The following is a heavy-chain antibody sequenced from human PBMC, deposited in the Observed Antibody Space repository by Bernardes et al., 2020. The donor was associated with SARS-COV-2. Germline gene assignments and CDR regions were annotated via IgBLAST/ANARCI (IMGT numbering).Heavy chain of an antibody. CDR1: GFTFSSYW. V-gene: IGHV3-7*03. J-gene: IGHJ6*02. CDR2: IKQDGSEK. Sequence: GGSLRLSCAASGFTFSSYWMSWVRQAPGKGLEWVANIKQDGSEKYYVDSVKGRFTISRDNAKNSLYLQMNSLRAEDTAVYYCARGEGVTIFGVVIWNGMDVWGPGTTVTVSS. D-gene: IGHD3-3*01. CDR3: ARGEGVTIFGVVIWNGMDV.